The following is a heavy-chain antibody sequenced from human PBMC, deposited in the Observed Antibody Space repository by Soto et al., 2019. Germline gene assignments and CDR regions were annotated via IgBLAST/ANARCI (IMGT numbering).Heavy chain of an antibody. D-gene: IGHD3-3*01. CDR3: ARDDYDFWSGYYMGWFDP. CDR1: GASISSGGYS. J-gene: IGHJ5*02. CDR2: IYPSGTT. V-gene: IGHV4-30-2*01. Sequence: PSETLSLTCAVSGASISSGGYSWSWIRQPPGRGLEWIGCIYPSGTTYSNPSLKSRVTISVDRSKNQFSLKLSSVTAADTAVYYCARDDYDFWSGYYMGWFDPWGQGTLVTVSS.